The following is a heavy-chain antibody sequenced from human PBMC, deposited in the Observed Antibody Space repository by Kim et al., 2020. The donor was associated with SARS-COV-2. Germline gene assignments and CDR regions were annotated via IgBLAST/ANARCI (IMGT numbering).Heavy chain of an antibody. CDR1: GFTFSNAW. Sequence: GGSLRLSCAASGFTFSNAWMSWVRQAPGKGLEWVGRIKSKTDGGTTDYAAPVKGRFTISRDDSKNTLYLQMNSLKTEDTAVYYCTTDLLRLAGLTAQHGWGQGTLVTVSS. J-gene: IGHJ4*02. CDR2: IKSKTDGGTT. CDR3: TTDLLRLAGLTAQHG. V-gene: IGHV3-15*01. D-gene: IGHD2-21*02.